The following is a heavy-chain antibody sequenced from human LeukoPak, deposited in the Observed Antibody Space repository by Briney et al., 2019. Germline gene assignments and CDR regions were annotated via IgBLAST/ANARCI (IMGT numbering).Heavy chain of an antibody. CDR3: ARIIVGATDAFDI. J-gene: IGHJ3*02. V-gene: IGHV5-51*01. Sequence: GESLKISCKGSGYSFTSYWIGWVRQMPGKGLEWMGIIYPGDSDTKYSPSFQGQVTISDDKSIDTAYLQWSCLKASDTAMYYCARIIVGATDAFDIWGQGTMVTVSS. D-gene: IGHD1-26*01. CDR2: IYPGDSDT. CDR1: GYSFTSYW.